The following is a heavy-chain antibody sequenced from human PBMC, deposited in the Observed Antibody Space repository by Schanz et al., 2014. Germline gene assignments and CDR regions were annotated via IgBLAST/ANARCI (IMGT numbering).Heavy chain of an antibody. J-gene: IGHJ5*02. Sequence: QVQLQESGPGLVKPSETLSLTCSVSGGDIGNYYWSWIRQPPGKGLEWIGYIHQSGGTNYNPSLKSRVTILCDTSKNQFSLRLPSLTAADTAVYYCAKFLYDDPSWGQGTLVTVSS. CDR1: GGDIGNYY. CDR3: AKFLYDDPS. D-gene: IGHD3-3*01. CDR2: IHQSGGT. V-gene: IGHV4-59*08.